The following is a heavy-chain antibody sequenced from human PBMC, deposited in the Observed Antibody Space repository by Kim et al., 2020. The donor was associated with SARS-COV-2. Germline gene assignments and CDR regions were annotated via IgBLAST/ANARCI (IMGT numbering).Heavy chain of an antibody. V-gene: IGHV1-2*02. CDR3: AREGYCSSTSCYENNYYYYGMDV. CDR1: GYTFTGYY. J-gene: IGHJ6*02. Sequence: ASVKVSCKASGYTFTGYYMHWVRQAPGQGLEWMGWINPNSGGTNYAQKFQGRVTMTRDTSISTAYMELSRLRSDDTAVYYCAREGYCSSTSCYENNYYYYGMDVWGQGTTVTVSS. CDR2: INPNSGGT. D-gene: IGHD2-2*01.